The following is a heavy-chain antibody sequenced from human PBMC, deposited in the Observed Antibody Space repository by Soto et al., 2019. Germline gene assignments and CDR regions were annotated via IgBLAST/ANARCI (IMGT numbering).Heavy chain of an antibody. CDR2: ISGSGGST. V-gene: IGHV3-23*01. D-gene: IGHD6-13*01. Sequence: GGSLRLSCAASGFTFSSYAMSWVRQAPGKGLEWVSAISGSGGSTYYADSVKGRFTISRDNSKNTLYLQMNSLRAEDTAVYYCAGRRSSSWYPLNYGMDVWGQGTTVTVSS. CDR1: GFTFSSYA. J-gene: IGHJ6*02. CDR3: AGRRSSSWYPLNYGMDV.